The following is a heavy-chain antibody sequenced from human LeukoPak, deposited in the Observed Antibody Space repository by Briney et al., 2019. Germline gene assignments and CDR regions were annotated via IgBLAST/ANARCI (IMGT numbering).Heavy chain of an antibody. J-gene: IGHJ4*02. Sequence: PGGSLRLSCAASGFTFSSYAMSWVRQAPGEGLEWVSTISGSGGSIYYADSVKGRFTISRDNSKNTLYLQMNSLRAEDTAVYYCARELKSENYRSYYFDSWGQGTLVTVSS. V-gene: IGHV3-23*01. CDR2: ISGSGGSI. D-gene: IGHD1-7*01. CDR1: GFTFSSYA. CDR3: ARELKSENYRSYYFDS.